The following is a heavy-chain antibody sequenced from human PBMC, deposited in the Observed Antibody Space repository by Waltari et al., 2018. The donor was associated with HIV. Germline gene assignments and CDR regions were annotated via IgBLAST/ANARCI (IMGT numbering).Heavy chain of an antibody. D-gene: IGHD3-22*01. J-gene: IGHJ4*02. Sequence: QVQLVQSGAEVKKPGASVKVSCKASGYTFTSYAMHWVHQSTGQRLEWMGWINAGNGNTKYSQKFQGRVTITRDTSASTAYMELSSLRSEDTAVYYCARAYGDSSGYRGGGYFDYWGQGTLVTVSS. CDR2: INAGNGNT. CDR1: GYTFTSYA. V-gene: IGHV1-3*01. CDR3: ARAYGDSSGYRGGGYFDY.